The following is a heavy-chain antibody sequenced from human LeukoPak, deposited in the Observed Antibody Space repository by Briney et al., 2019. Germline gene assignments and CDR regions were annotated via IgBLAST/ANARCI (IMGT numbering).Heavy chain of an antibody. D-gene: IGHD1/OR15-1a*01. CDR1: GFTFSNYG. Sequence: GGSLRLSCAASGFTFSNYGMHWVRQAPGKGLEWGAVISSDGNKKYYADSVKGRFTMSRDNSKSTLYLQMDTLTVEDTAVYYCAKRMLGSTGTGKDYWGQGTLVTVSS. CDR3: AKRMLGSTGTGKDY. CDR2: ISSDGNKK. J-gene: IGHJ4*02. V-gene: IGHV3-30*18.